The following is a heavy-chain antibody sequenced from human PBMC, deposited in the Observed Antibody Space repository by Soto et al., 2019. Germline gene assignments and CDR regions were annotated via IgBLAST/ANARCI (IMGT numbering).Heavy chain of an antibody. Sequence: QVQLVQSGAEVKKPGSSVNVSCKASGGTFNTFAISWVRQAPGQGLEYLGGIVPILGPAFYAQRFQGRVTITADKSTKTAYLELTSLSSEDTAVYYGARAAKRYFDSWGQGTQVPVSS. V-gene: IGHV1-69*06. CDR1: GGTFNTFA. CDR3: ARAAKRYFDS. CDR2: IVPILGPA. J-gene: IGHJ4*02.